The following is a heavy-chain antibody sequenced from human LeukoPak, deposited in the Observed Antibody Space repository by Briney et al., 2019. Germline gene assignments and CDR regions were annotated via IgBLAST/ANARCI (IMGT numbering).Heavy chain of an antibody. CDR3: ASTAMVNPSFNY. V-gene: IGHV4-38-2*02. CDR2: IYHSGST. D-gene: IGHD5-18*01. Sequence: SQTLSLTCTVSGYSISSGYYWGWIRQPPGKGLEWIGSIYHSGSTYYNPSLKSRVTISVDTSKNQFSLKLSSVTASDTAVYYCASTAMVNPSFNYWGQGTLVTVSS. CDR1: GYSISSGYY. J-gene: IGHJ4*02.